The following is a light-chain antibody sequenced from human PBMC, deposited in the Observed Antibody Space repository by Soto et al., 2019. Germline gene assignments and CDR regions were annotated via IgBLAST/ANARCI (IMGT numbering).Light chain of an antibody. CDR1: QGISNY. CDR3: QKYNSAPYT. V-gene: IGKV1-27*01. CDR2: AAT. Sequence: DIQMTQSPSSLSASVGDRVTITCRASQGISNYLAWYQQKPGKVPKLLIYAATTWQSGVPSRFSGSGSGTDFTLTISSLQPEDVATYYCQKYNSAPYTFGQWTKVDIK. J-gene: IGKJ2*01.